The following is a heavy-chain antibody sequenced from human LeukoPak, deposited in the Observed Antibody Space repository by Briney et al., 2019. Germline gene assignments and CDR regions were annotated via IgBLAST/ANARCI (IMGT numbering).Heavy chain of an antibody. CDR1: GGTFSSYG. D-gene: IGHD3-22*01. V-gene: IGHV1-69*13. J-gene: IGHJ4*02. CDR2: IIPIFGTA. Sequence: SVKVSCKASGGTFSSYGISWVRQAPGQGLEWMGGIIPIFGTANYAQKFQGRVTITADESTSTAYMELSSLRSDDTAVYYCARDGPGGYYYDSSGYNDYWGQGTLVTVSS. CDR3: ARDGPGGYYYDSSGYNDY.